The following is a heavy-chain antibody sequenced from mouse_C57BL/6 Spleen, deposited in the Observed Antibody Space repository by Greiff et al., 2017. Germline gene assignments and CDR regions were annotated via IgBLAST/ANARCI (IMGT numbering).Heavy chain of an antibody. CDR2: IYPGSGST. CDR3: ARGGTGKGVYFDY. D-gene: IGHD4-1*01. V-gene: IGHV1-55*01. Sequence: QVQLQQPGAELVKPGASVKMSCKASGYTFTSYWLTWVKQRPGQGLEWIGDIYPGSGSTNYNEKFKSKATLTVDTSSSTAYMQLSSLTSEDSAVYYCARGGTGKGVYFDYWGQGTTLTVSS. CDR1: GYTFTSYW. J-gene: IGHJ2*01.